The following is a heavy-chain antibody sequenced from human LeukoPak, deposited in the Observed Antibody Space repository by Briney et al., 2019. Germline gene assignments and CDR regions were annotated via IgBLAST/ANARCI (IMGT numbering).Heavy chain of an antibody. CDR1: GFTFSSYA. Sequence: QPGGSLRLSCAASGFTFSSYAMSWVRQAPGKGLEWVSAISDSGGSTYYADSVKGRLTISRDNSKNTLYLQMNSLRAEDTAVYYCATRDSYYYFWGSYFYWGQGTLVTVSS. CDR3: ATRDSYYYFWGSYFY. J-gene: IGHJ4*02. CDR2: ISDSGGST. V-gene: IGHV3-23*01. D-gene: IGHD3-16*01.